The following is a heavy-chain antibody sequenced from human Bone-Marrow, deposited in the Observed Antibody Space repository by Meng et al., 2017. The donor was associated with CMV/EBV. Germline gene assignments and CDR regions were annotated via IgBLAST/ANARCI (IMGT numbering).Heavy chain of an antibody. CDR1: GFAFSSYA. J-gene: IGHJ4*02. CDR2: IYSGGST. Sequence: GESLKISCAASGFAFSSYAMSWVRQAPGKGLEWVSVIYSGGSTYYADSVKGRFTISRDNSKNTRYLQRNSLRAEDTAVYYCARASAYWGQGTLVTVSS. CDR3: ARASAY. V-gene: IGHV3-53*01.